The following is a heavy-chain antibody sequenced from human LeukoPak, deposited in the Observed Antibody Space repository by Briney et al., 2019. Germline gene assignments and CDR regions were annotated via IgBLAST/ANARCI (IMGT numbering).Heavy chain of an antibody. Sequence: KPSETLSLTCAVYGGSFSGYYWSWIRQPPGKGLEWIGEINHSGSTNYNPSLKSRVTISVDTSKNQFSLKLSSVTAADTAVYYCARRYYDILTGYSDAFDIWGKGTMVTVSS. D-gene: IGHD3-9*01. CDR2: INHSGST. V-gene: IGHV4-34*01. CDR1: GGSFSGYY. CDR3: ARRYYDILTGYSDAFDI. J-gene: IGHJ3*02.